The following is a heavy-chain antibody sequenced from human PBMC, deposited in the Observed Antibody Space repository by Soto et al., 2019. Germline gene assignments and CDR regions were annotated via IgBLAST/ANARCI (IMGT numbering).Heavy chain of an antibody. Sequence: GGSLRLSCAASGFTFSSYAMHWVRQAPGKGPEWVAVISYDGSNKYYADSVKGRFTISRDNSKNTLYLQMNSLRAEDTAVYYCARDGGVTMIDSLGAFDIWGQGTMVTVSS. CDR1: GFTFSSYA. D-gene: IGHD3-22*01. V-gene: IGHV3-30-3*01. J-gene: IGHJ3*02. CDR2: ISYDGSNK. CDR3: ARDGGVTMIDSLGAFDI.